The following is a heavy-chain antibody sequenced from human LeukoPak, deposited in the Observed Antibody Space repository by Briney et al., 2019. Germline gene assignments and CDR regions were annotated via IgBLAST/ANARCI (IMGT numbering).Heavy chain of an antibody. CDR1: GFTFSSYV. V-gene: IGHV3-30*18. CDR3: AKSATKYSGYDEYYFDY. J-gene: IGHJ4*02. Sequence: QPGRSLRLSCAASGFTFSSYVMHWVRQAPGKGLEWVAVISYDGSNKYYADSVKGRFTISRDNSKNTLYLQMNSLRAEDTAVYYCAKSATKYSGYDEYYFDYWGQGTLVTVSS. D-gene: IGHD5-12*01. CDR2: ISYDGSNK.